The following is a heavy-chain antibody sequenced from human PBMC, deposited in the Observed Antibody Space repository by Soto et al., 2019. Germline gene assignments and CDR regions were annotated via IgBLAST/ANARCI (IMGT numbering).Heavy chain of an antibody. D-gene: IGHD4-17*01. CDR3: ARDTDTPTVTTYAFDI. CDR1: GFTFSSYS. J-gene: IGHJ3*02. CDR2: ISSSSSYI. V-gene: IGHV3-21*01. Sequence: GGSLRLSCAASGFTFSSYSMNWVRQAPGKGLEWVSSISSSSSYIYYADSVKGRFTISRDNAKNSLYLQMNSLRAEGTAVYYCARDTDTPTVTTYAFDIWGQGTMVTVSS.